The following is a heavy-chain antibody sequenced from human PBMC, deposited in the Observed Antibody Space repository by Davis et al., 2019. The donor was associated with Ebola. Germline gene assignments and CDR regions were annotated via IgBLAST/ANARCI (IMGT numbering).Heavy chain of an antibody. CDR1: GFTFSNAW. V-gene: IGHV3-15*01. CDR3: TTGTTVTDIHAFNI. D-gene: IGHD4-11*01. CDR2: IKSITDGVTI. J-gene: IGHJ3*02. Sequence: PGGSLRLSCVASGFTFSNAWMSWVRQAPGKGLEWVGRIKSITDGVTIDYAAPVKGRFTISRDDSKNTVDLQVNSLKIEDTAVYYCTTGTTVTDIHAFNIWGQGTMVTVSS.